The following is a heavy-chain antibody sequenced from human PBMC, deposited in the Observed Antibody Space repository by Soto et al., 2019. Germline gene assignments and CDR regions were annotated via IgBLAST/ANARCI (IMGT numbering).Heavy chain of an antibody. CDR3: ARAGSGARGYDLAGGFGF. D-gene: IGHD5-12*01. CDR2: IYYSESP. CDR1: GGSISSGGYY. V-gene: IGHV4-31*03. J-gene: IGHJ4*02. Sequence: QVQLQESGPGLVKPSQTLSLTCTVSGGSISSGGYYWSWIRQHPGKGLEWIGYIYYSESPYYNPSLQSRVTITLDTATIQFSPKLSSVTAADMAVYYGARAGSGARGYDLAGGFGFWGQGTLVTVSS.